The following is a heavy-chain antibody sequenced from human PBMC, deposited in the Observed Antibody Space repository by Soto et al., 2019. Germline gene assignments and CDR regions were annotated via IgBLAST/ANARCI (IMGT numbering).Heavy chain of an antibody. CDR2: IWYDGSSE. V-gene: IGHV3-33*01. Sequence: QVQLVESGGGVVQPGRSLRLSCAASGFTFNRYGMHWVRQAPGKGVEWVAVIWYDGSSEYYADSVKGRFTISRDNSKNTLFLQMNSLRAEDTAVYYCARGVDYFDYWGQGTLVTVSS. CDR1: GFTFNRYG. J-gene: IGHJ4*02. CDR3: ARGVDYFDY.